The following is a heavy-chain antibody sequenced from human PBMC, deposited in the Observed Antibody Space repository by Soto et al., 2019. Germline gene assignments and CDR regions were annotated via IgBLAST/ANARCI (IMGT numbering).Heavy chain of an antibody. V-gene: IGHV4-59*01. Sequence: NPSETLSLTCKVSGDSIRHYYWSWVRQPPGKRLEYIGYIFYSGSTNYNPSLRSRVVISVDTSRNQFALKLRSVTAADTATYYCARLKRGYSYGSVIDFWGRGTLVTVSS. D-gene: IGHD5-18*01. CDR2: IFYSGST. J-gene: IGHJ4*02. CDR1: GDSIRHYY. CDR3: ARLKRGYSYGSVIDF.